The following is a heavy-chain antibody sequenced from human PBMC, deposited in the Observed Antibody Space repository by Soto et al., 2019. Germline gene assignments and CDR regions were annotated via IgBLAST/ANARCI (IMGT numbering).Heavy chain of an antibody. Sequence: GGSLRLSCEASGFTFSRVSMNWVRRAPGKGLEWVATSSDRRTGNTHYSDSVRGRFTLSRDYSRNILFLQMDSLRADDTALYYCTTWLTAHFDYWGRGTQVTVSS. CDR3: TTWLTAHFDY. V-gene: IGHV3-21*04. J-gene: IGHJ4*02. CDR2: SSDRRTGNT. CDR1: GFTFSRVS. D-gene: IGHD2-21*02.